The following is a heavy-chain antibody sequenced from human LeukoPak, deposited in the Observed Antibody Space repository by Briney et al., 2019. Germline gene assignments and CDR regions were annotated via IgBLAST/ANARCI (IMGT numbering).Heavy chain of an antibody. CDR3: ATGPTYSSVDY. Sequence: SETLSLTCTVSGGFVSSGGYFWSWIRQHPGKGQEWIGYIYSSGSTYYNPSLKSRLTISVDTSKNQFSLKVSSVTAADTAVYYCATGPTYSSVDYWGQGTLVTVSS. CDR2: IYSSGST. CDR1: GGFVSSGGYF. D-gene: IGHD6-19*01. V-gene: IGHV4-31*03. J-gene: IGHJ4*02.